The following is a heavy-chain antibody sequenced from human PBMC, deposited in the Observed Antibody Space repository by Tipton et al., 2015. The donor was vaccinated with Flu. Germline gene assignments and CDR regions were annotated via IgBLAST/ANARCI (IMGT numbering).Heavy chain of an antibody. CDR3: ARQLVDV. CDR1: GFTFSTYW. J-gene: IGHJ6*04. Sequence: SLRLSCAASGFTFSTYWMNWVRQAPGKGLEWVANINQNGSVIHYVDSVKGRFIISRDNAKNSLYLQMNSLRGEDTAVYYCARQLVDVWGKGTTVTVSS. V-gene: IGHV3-7*03. CDR2: INQNGSVI.